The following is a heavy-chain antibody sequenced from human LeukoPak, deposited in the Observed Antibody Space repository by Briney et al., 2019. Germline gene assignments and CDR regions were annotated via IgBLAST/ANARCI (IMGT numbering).Heavy chain of an antibody. CDR2: ISSSSSYI. V-gene: IGHV3-21*01. Sequence: GGSLRLSCAASGFIFSSYSMNWVRQAPGKGLEWVSSISSSSSYIYYADSVKGRFTISRDNAKNSLYLQMNSLRAEDTAVYYCARDDTIYGRPSGGFDPWGQGTLVTVSS. CDR1: GFIFSSYS. J-gene: IGHJ5*02. D-gene: IGHD3-3*01. CDR3: ARDDTIYGRPSGGFDP.